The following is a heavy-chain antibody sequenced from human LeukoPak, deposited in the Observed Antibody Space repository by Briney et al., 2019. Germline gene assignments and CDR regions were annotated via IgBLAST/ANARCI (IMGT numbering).Heavy chain of an antibody. CDR1: GFNFDDYA. CDR2: ISGSGGST. D-gene: IGHD4-23*01. J-gene: IGHJ4*02. V-gene: IGHV3-23*01. CDR3: AKDPELRWLDY. Sequence: TGGSVRLSYAASGFNFDDYAMHWARQAPGKGLEWVSAISGSGGSTYYADSVKGRFTISRDNSKNTLYLQMNSRRAEDTAVYYCAKDPELRWLDYWGQGTLVTVPS.